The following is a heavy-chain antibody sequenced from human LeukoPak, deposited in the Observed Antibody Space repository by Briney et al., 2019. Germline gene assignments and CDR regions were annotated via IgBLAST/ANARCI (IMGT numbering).Heavy chain of an antibody. Sequence: ASVKVSCKASGYTFTGYYMHWVRQAPGQGLEWMGWINPRSGGTYYAQKFQGRVTMTRDTSISTAYMELSRLRSDDTAVYYCASDWGLSQLEYCSNTNCYMGAFDIWGQGTMVTVSS. CDR1: GYTFTGYY. D-gene: IGHD2-2*02. J-gene: IGHJ3*02. V-gene: IGHV1-2*02. CDR3: ASDWGLSQLEYCSNTNCYMGAFDI. CDR2: INPRSGGT.